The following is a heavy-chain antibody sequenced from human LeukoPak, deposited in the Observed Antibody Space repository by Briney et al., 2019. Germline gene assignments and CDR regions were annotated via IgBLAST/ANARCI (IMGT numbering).Heavy chain of an antibody. CDR3: ATYENAFHI. D-gene: IGHD3-22*01. CDR2: ISYSGTA. Sequence: SQTLSLTCTVSGGSISCGAYYWTWIRQLPGKGLEWLGYISYSGTAYYNPSLKSRLSISVDTSNNDFSLKLVSVTAADTAVYFCATYENAFHIWGQGTMVTVSS. V-gene: IGHV4-31*03. J-gene: IGHJ3*02. CDR1: GGSISCGAYY.